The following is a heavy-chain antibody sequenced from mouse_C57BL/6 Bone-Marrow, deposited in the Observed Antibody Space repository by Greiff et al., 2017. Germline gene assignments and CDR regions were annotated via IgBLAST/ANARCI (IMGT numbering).Heavy chain of an antibody. CDR1: GYTFTSSG. D-gene: IGHD2-4*01. CDR2: IYPRSGNT. Sequence: QVQLKQSGAELARPGASVKLSCKASGYTFTSSGISWVKQRTGQGLEWIGEIYPRSGNTYYNEKFKGKATLTADKSSSTAYMELRSLASEYSAVYFCARHYDYAWFAYWGQGTLVTVSA. CDR3: ARHYDYAWFAY. J-gene: IGHJ3*01. V-gene: IGHV1-81*01.